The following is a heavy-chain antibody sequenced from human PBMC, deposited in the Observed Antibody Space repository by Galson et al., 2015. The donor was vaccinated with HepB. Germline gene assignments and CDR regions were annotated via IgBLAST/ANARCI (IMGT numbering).Heavy chain of an antibody. Sequence: QSGAEVKKPGESLKISCQLPAYKFDTFWIGWVRQMPGKGLEWMAIIYPGNFETRYSPSLQGQVTISVDKSISTMYLQWNSLEASDTAMYYCARGQQLENPWGQGTLVTVSS. CDR3: ARGQQLENP. V-gene: IGHV5-51*01. CDR2: IYPGNFET. J-gene: IGHJ5*02. CDR1: AYKFDTFW. D-gene: IGHD6-13*01.